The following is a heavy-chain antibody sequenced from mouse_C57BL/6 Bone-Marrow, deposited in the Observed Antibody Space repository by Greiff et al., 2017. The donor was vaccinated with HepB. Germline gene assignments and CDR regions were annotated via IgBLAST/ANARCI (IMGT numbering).Heavy chain of an antibody. D-gene: IGHD1-1*01. CDR3: TRYYSTAY. CDR2: IDPETGGT. J-gene: IGHJ3*01. V-gene: IGHV1-15*01. Sequence: VQLQQSGAELVRPGASVTLSCKASGYTFTDYEMHWVKQTPVHGLEWIGAIDPETGGTAYNQKFKGKAILTADKSSSTAYMELRSLTSEDSAVYYCTRYYSTAYWGQGTLVTVSA. CDR1: GYTFTDYE.